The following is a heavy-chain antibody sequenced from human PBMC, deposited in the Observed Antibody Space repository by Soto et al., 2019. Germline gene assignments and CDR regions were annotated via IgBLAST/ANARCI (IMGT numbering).Heavy chain of an antibody. D-gene: IGHD4-17*01. CDR3: AKDHLPSTVTTPGY. J-gene: IGHJ4*02. Sequence: QVQLVESGGGAVQPGRSLRLSCAASGFTFSTYGMHWVRQAPGKGLEWVAVISYDGSNKYYADSVKGRFTISRDNSKNTLFLQMNSLRAEDTAVHYCAKDHLPSTVTTPGYWGQGTLVTVSS. CDR1: GFTFSTYG. V-gene: IGHV3-30*18. CDR2: ISYDGSNK.